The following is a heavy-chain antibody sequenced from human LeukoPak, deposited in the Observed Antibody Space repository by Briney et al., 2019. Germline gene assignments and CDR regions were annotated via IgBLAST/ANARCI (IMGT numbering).Heavy chain of an antibody. CDR1: GGSMNSYY. Sequence: SETLSLTCSVSGGSMNSYYWTWIRQPPGKGLEWIVHISYSSSTNYNPSLRSRVTMSVDTSKKQVSLRLSSVTAADTAVYYCAREFPWSGGLPIAAAGPFDYWGQGTLVTVSS. D-gene: IGHD6-13*01. CDR3: AREFPWSGGLPIAAAGPFDY. CDR2: ISYSSST. J-gene: IGHJ4*02. V-gene: IGHV4-59*12.